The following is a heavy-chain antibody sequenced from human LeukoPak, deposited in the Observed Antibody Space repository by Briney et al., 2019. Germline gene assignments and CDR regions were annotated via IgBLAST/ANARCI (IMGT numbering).Heavy chain of an antibody. CDR2: ISGSGGST. CDR1: GFTFSSYA. D-gene: IGHD3-22*01. V-gene: IGHV3-23*01. J-gene: IGHJ4*02. CDR3: AKDGYYYDRSGYLWEGYFDY. Sequence: PGGSLRLSCAASGFTFSSYAMSWVRQAPGKGLEWVSAISGSGGSTYYADSVKGRFTISRDNSKNTLYLQMNSLRAEDTAVYYCAKDGYYYDRSGYLWEGYFDYWGQGTLVTVSS.